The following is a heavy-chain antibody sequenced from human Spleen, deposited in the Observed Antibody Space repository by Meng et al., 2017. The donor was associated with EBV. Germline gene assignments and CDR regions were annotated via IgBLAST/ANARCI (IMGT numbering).Heavy chain of an antibody. CDR3: ARLWAGTLD. J-gene: IGHJ4*02. Sequence: VRLEESGPGLVKPSGTPALTCHVAEGSISSNNWWNWVRQPPGKWLEWIGEIYHTGSTNYNPSLKSRVTISLDKSKNQFSLKLTSVTAADTAVYYCARLWAGTLDWGQGTLVTVSS. D-gene: IGHD3-16*01. V-gene: IGHV4-4*02. CDR2: IYHTGST. CDR1: EGSISSNNW.